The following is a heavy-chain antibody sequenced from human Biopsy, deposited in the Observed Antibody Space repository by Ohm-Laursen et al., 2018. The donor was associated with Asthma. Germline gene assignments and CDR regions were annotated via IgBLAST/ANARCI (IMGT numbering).Heavy chain of an antibody. CDR3: ARAASTTVFWSGYSHNWFDP. Sequence: TLSLTCAVYGGSFSAYYWSWIRQPPGKGLEWIAEINHSGITNYNPSLKSRVTMSVDTSKNQLFLNLSSVTAADTAVYYCARAASTTVFWSGYSHNWFDPWGQGTLVTVSS. V-gene: IGHV4-34*01. D-gene: IGHD3-3*01. CDR1: GGSFSAYY. J-gene: IGHJ5*02. CDR2: INHSGIT.